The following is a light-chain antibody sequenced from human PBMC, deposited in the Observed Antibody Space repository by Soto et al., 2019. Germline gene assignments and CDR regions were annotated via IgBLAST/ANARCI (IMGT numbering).Light chain of an antibody. V-gene: IGLV2-14*03. Sequence: QSALTQPASVSGSPGQSITISCTGTSSDVGAYIFVSWYQQHPGKAPKLMIYDIINRPSGVSNRFSGSKSSNTASLTISGLQAEDEADYYCVSFTTSRSYVFGTGTKLTVL. CDR2: DII. J-gene: IGLJ1*01. CDR1: SSDVGAYIF. CDR3: VSFTTSRSYV.